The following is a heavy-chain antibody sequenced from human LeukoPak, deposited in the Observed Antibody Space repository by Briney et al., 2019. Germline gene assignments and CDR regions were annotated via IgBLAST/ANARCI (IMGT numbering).Heavy chain of an antibody. D-gene: IGHD2-15*01. J-gene: IGHJ3*02. CDR3: ARPRLEYCSGGSCFDAFDI. V-gene: IGHV3-23*01. CDR1: GFTFSSYA. Sequence: GGSLRLSCAASGFTFSSYARNWVRQAPGKGLEWVSAISGSGSTTYYADSVKGRFTISRDNSKNTLFLQMNSLTAEDTAIYSCARPRLEYCSGGSCFDAFDIWGQGTMVTVSS. CDR2: ISGSGSTT.